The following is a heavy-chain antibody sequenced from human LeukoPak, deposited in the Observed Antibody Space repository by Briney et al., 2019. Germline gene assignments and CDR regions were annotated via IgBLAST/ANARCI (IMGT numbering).Heavy chain of an antibody. CDR2: IIPIFGTA. D-gene: IGHD6-19*01. J-gene: IGHJ4*02. CDR1: GGTFSSYA. CDR3: ARKGRSGGWYRGSYFDY. Sequence: ASVKVSCKASGGTFSSYAISWVRQAPGQGLEWMGGIIPIFGTANYAQKFQGRVTITADESTSTAYMELSSLRSEDTAVYYCARKGRSGGWYRGSYFDYWGQGTLVTVSS. V-gene: IGHV1-69*13.